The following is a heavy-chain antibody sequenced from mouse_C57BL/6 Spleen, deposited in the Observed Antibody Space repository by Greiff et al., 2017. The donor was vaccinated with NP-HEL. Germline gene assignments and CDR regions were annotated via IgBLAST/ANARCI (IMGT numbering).Heavy chain of an antibody. CDR1: GYTFTDYY. Sequence: VQLKQSGPVLVKPGASVKMSCKASGYTFTDYYMNWVKQSHGKSLEWIGVINPYNGGTSYNQKFKGKATLTVDKSSSTAYMELNSLTSEDSAVYYCARYSGSSYGDFDYWGQGTTLTVSS. V-gene: IGHV1-19*01. D-gene: IGHD1-1*01. J-gene: IGHJ2*01. CDR3: ARYSGSSYGDFDY. CDR2: INPYNGGT.